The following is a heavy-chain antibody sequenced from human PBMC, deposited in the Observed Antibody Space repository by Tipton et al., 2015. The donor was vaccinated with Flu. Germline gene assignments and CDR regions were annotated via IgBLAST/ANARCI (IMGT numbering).Heavy chain of an antibody. D-gene: IGHD1-26*01. CDR2: IYPADSNT. CDR3: ARGYSGSYHTSLDY. J-gene: IGHJ4*02. V-gene: IGHV5-51*01. Sequence: VQLVQSGAEVKKPGESLKISCQGSGYSFTNYWIGWVRQMPGKGLEWMGIIYPADSNTRYSPSFQGQVTISADKSISTAYLQWGSLKASDPATYYCARGYSGSYHTSLDYWGQGTPVSVSS. CDR1: GYSFTNYW.